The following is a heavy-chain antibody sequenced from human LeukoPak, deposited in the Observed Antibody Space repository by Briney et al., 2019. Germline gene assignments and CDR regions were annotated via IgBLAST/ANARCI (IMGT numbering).Heavy chain of an antibody. J-gene: IGHJ6*02. CDR1: GFTVSNFW. CDR2: INTDGKVT. V-gene: IGHV3-74*01. D-gene: IGHD2-21*02. Sequence: GGSLRLSCEVSGFTVSNFWMHWVRQGPGKGLEWVTRINTDGKVTNYADFVKGRATISRDNAKNTLFLEMSGLRADDTAVYYCSRDSLSSCGGDCYSGLDVWGQGTTVTVSS. CDR3: SRDSLSSCGGDCYSGLDV.